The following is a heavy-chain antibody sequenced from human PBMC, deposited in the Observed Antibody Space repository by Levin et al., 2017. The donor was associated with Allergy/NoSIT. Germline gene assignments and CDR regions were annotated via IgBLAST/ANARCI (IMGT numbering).Heavy chain of an antibody. CDR1: GGSVSSGSYY. Sequence: PSETLSLTCTVSGGSVSSGSYYWSWIRQPPGKGLEWIGYIYYSGSTNYNPSLKSRVTISVDTSKNQFSLKLSSVTAADTAVYYCASYNWNDVAGLDYWGQGTLVTVSS. J-gene: IGHJ4*02. V-gene: IGHV4-61*01. CDR2: IYYSGST. CDR3: ASYNWNDVAGLDY. D-gene: IGHD1-20*01.